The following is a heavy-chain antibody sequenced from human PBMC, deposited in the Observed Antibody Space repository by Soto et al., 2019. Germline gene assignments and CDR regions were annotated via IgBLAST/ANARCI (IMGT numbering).Heavy chain of an antibody. D-gene: IGHD3-22*01. CDR2: ISYDGSNK. V-gene: IGHV3-30-3*01. J-gene: IGHJ4*02. CDR3: ARDPSPPYYDSSGYYYDLDY. CDR1: GFTFSSCA. Sequence: LRLSCAASGFTFSSCAMHWVRQAPGKGLEWVAVISYDGSNKYYADSVKGRFTISRDNSKNTLYLQMNSLRAEDTAVYYCARDPSPPYYDSSGYYYDLDYWGQGTLVTVSS.